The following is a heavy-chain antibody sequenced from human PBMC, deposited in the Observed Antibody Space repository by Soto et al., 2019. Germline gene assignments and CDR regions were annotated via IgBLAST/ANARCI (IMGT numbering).Heavy chain of an antibody. CDR1: GYTFTNYW. CDR3: ARHSSNFRYYYYAMDV. CDR2: IYPGDSDT. V-gene: IGHV5-51*01. J-gene: IGHJ6*02. Sequence: GESMKISSTGTGYTFTNYWIVWLSKLRGKGMEWMWIIYPGDSDTRYSRSFQGHVTITVDKSTSTAYLQRNTLKASVTAMYYCARHSSNFRYYYYAMDVWGQGTTVTVSS. D-gene: IGHD6-19*01.